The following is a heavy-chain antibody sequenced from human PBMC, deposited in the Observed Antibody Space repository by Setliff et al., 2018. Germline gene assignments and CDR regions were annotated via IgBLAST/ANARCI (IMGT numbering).Heavy chain of an antibody. V-gene: IGHV4-38-2*02. D-gene: IGHD6-19*01. CDR1: GYSISSGYI. CDR3: ARGGSNSGWYGFFDF. CDR2: ICYTGTST. Sequence: SETLSLTCTVSGYSISSGYIWGWIRQPPGKGLEWVGNICYTGTSTYYNPSLASRLSISVDKSMNQFSLRLNSVTAADTAVYYCARGGSNSGWYGFFDFWGQGAQVTVSS. J-gene: IGHJ4*02.